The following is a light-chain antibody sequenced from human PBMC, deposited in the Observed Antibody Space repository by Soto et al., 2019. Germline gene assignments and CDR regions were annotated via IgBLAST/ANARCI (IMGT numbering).Light chain of an antibody. CDR2: GNS. CDR1: SSNIGAGYD. CDR3: QSYDSSLSGVV. V-gene: IGLV1-40*01. Sequence: QSVLTQPPSVSGAPGQRVTISCTRSSSNIGAGYDVHWYQQLPGTAPKLLIYGNSNRPSGVPDRFSGSKSGTSASLAITGLQAEDEADYDCQSYDSSLSGVVFGGGTKLTVL. J-gene: IGLJ2*01.